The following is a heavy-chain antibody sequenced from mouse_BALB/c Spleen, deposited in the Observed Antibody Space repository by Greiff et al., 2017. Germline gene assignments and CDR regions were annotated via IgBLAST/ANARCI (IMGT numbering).Heavy chain of an antibody. D-gene: IGHD1-1*01. J-gene: IGHJ1*01. V-gene: IGHV3-2*02. CDR1: GYSITSDYA. Sequence: VQLKESGPGLVKPSQSLSLTCTVTGYSITSDYAWNWIRQFPGNKLEWMGYISYSGSTSYNPSLKSRISITRDTSKNQFFLQLNSVTTEDTATYYCAITTPFDVWGAGTTVTVSS. CDR3: AITTPFDV. CDR2: ISYSGST.